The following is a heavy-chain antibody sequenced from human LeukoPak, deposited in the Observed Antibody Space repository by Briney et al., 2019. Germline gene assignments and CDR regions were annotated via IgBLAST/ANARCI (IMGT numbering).Heavy chain of an antibody. CDR2: IWYDGSHT. CDR1: GFTFSSHG. CDR3: ARDPQHSMDV. Sequence: GRSLRLSCVGSGFTFSSHGMHWVRQAPGKGLEWVAVIWYDGSHTYYAESVKGRFTISRDDYKNTLYLQMNSLRADDTAIYYCARDPQHSMDVWGQGTTVTVSS. D-gene: IGHD6-13*01. J-gene: IGHJ6*02. V-gene: IGHV3-33*01.